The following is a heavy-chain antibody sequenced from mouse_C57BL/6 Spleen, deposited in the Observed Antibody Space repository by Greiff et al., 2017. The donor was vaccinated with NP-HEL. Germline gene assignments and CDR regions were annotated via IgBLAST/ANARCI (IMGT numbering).Heavy chain of an antibody. V-gene: IGHV3-6*01. D-gene: IGHD1-1*01. CDR3: ARGGVYYGSSYWFAY. CDR1: GYSITSGYY. Sequence: DVKLQESGPGLVKPSQSLSLTCSVTGYSITSGYYWNWIRQFPGNKLEWMGYISYDGSNNYNPSLKNRISITRDTSKNQFFLKLNSVTTEDTATYYCARGGVYYGSSYWFAYWGQGTLVTVSA. CDR2: ISYDGSN. J-gene: IGHJ3*01.